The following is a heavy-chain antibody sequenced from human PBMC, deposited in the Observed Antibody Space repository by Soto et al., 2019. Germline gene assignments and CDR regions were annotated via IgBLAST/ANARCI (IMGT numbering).Heavy chain of an antibody. J-gene: IGHJ6*02. CDR3: ARETLTLFGGVRDNVYYGMDV. D-gene: IGHD3-3*01. Sequence: EVQLEESGGGLVQPGGSLRLSCAASGFTFSSYEMNWVRQVPGKGLQWVSYIGTSETIRYYADSVKGRFTISRDNAKNSLYLQMNGLRAEDTAMYYCARETLTLFGGVRDNVYYGMDVWGPGTTVTVSS. CDR1: GFTFSSYE. V-gene: IGHV3-48*03. CDR2: IGTSETIR.